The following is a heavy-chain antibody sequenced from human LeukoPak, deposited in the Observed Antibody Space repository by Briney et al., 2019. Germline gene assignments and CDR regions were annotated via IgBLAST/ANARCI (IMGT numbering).Heavy chain of an antibody. CDR3: ARHKPSVWRWFDP. D-gene: IGHD6-19*01. J-gene: IGHJ5*02. CDR2: IIPIFGTA. Sequence: GASVKVSCKASGGTFSSYAISWVRQAPGQGLEWMGGIIPIFGTANYAQKFQGRVTITTDESTSTAYMELSSLRSEDTAVYYCARHKPSVWRWFDPWGQGTLVTVSS. CDR1: GGTFSSYA. V-gene: IGHV1-69*05.